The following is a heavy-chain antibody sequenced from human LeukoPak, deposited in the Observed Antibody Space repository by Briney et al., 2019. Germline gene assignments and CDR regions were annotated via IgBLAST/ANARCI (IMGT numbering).Heavy chain of an antibody. D-gene: IGHD4-17*01. J-gene: IGHJ5*02. V-gene: IGHV4-39*01. Sequence: PSETLSLTCTVSGVSVRSSSYYWGWIRQPPGKGLEWIGTIYYSGSTYYNPSLKSRVTISVDTSKNQFSLKLSSVTAADTAVYYCARPYGDSSWGQGILVTVSS. CDR2: IYYSGST. CDR3: ARPYGDSS. CDR1: GVSVRSSSYY.